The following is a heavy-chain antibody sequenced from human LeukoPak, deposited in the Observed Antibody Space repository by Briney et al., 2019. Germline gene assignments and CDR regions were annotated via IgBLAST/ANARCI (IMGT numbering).Heavy chain of an antibody. J-gene: IGHJ4*02. CDR2: INHSGST. D-gene: IGHD3-22*01. CDR3: ARALLYYYDSSGYYYRSPWDY. Sequence: SETLSLTCAGDGGSFSGYYWSWIRQPPGKGLEWIGEINHSGSTNYNPSLKSRVTISVDTSKNQFSLKLSSVTAADTAVYYCARALLYYYDSSGYYYRSPWDYWGQGTLVTVSS. CDR1: GGSFSGYY. V-gene: IGHV4-34*01.